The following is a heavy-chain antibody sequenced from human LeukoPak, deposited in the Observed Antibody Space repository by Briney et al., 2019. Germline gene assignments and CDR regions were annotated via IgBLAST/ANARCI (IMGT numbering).Heavy chain of an antibody. CDR1: GYTFTGYY. CDR3: ARDQALNIIVGVIVGAFDI. V-gene: IGHV1-2*02. J-gene: IGHJ3*02. Sequence: ASVKVSCKASGYTFTGYYMHWVRQAPGQGLEWMGWINPNSGGTNYAQKFQGRVTVTRDTSINTAYMELSRLKSDDTAVYYCARDQALNIIVGVIVGAFDIWGQGTVVAVSS. CDR2: INPNSGGT. D-gene: IGHD3-16*02.